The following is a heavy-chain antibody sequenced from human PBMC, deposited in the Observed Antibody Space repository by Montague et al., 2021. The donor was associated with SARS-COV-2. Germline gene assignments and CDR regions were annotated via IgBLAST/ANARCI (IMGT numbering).Heavy chain of an antibody. V-gene: IGHV3-20*04. CDR1: GFKFDDSG. J-gene: IGHJ6*02. CDR2: INWSADKT. CDR3: ARYYGGSFYGLDV. Sequence: SLSLSCSASGFKFDDSGMTWVRQAPGKGLEWVCDINWSADKTTYADSVKGRFIISRDNAKNSLFLQMNSLRAEDTALYYCARYYGGSFYGLDVWGQGTTVIVSS. D-gene: IGHD3-3*01.